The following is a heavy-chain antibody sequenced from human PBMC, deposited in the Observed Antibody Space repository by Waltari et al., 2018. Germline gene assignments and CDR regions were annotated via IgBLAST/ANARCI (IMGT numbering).Heavy chain of an antibody. D-gene: IGHD6-13*01. CDR1: GFTFSRYW. J-gene: IGHJ6*02. V-gene: IGHV3-74*01. CDR3: ARMARKTYSSPVAGRDYYYGMDV. CDR2: INSDGSDT. Sequence: EEQLVESGGGLIQPGESLSVSCAVSGFTFSRYWMNWVRQGPGQGLVWVARINSDGSDTSYADSVKGRFTISRDNAKNTVYLQMKSLRVEDTAVYYCARMARKTYSSPVAGRDYYYGMDVWGLGTTVTVSS.